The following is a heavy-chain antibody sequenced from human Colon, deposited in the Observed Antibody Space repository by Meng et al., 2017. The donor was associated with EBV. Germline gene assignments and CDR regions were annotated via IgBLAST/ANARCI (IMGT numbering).Heavy chain of an antibody. D-gene: IGHD2-21*01. CDR1: GGAMSSGNYY. CDR2: IHHSGSA. CDR3: ASFDHIPRRNYFDY. V-gene: IGHV4-30-4*01. J-gene: IGHJ4*02. Sequence: QVHRKGSGPGLGEPSQTLSLTWTVAGGAMSSGNYYWGWIRQPPGKGLEWIGYIHHSGSAYYNPSLKSRVSISVDTSKNQFSLNLNSMTAADTAVYYCASFDHIPRRNYFDYWGQGTLVTVSS.